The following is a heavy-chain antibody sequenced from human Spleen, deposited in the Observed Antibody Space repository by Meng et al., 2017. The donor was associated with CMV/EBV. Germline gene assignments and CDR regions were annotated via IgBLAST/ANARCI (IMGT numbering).Heavy chain of an antibody. Sequence: SVKVSCKASGYTFTGYYMHWVRQAPGQGLEWMGRVTPIVGIPRYAEIFQDRVTITADKFTSTTYMELTGLKSEDTAVYYCATSQCSSANCRDAYNWFDSWGQGTLVTVSS. J-gene: IGHJ5*01. CDR1: GYTFTGYY. CDR2: VTPIVGIP. CDR3: ATSQCSSANCRDAYNWFDS. D-gene: IGHD2-2*01. V-gene: IGHV1-69*02.